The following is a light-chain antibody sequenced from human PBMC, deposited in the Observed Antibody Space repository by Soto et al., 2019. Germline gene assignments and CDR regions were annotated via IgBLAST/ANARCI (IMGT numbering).Light chain of an antibody. V-gene: IGKV3-20*01. Sequence: ESVLTQSPGTLSLSPGERATLYCRASQRIRSHYLAWYQQKPGQAPRLLISGAHNRAPGIPDRFSGSEYGTDFTLRISRLEPEDFAVYYCQQYGSSVTFGQGTKVEIK. CDR2: GAH. J-gene: IGKJ1*01. CDR3: QQYGSSVT. CDR1: QRIRSHY.